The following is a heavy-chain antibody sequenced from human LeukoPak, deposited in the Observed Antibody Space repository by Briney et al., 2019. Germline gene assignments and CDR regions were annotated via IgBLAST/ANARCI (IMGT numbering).Heavy chain of an antibody. V-gene: IGHV1-69*13. D-gene: IGHD3-22*01. J-gene: IGHJ5*02. CDR3: ARVYPKYYYDSSGYYLIENWFDP. CDR2: IIPIFGTA. Sequence: SVTVSCKASGGTFSSYAISWVRQAPGQGLEWLGGIIPIFGTANYAQKFQGRVTITADESTSTAYMELSSLRSEDTAVYYCARVYPKYYYDSSGYYLIENWFDPWGQGTLVTVSS. CDR1: GGTFSSYA.